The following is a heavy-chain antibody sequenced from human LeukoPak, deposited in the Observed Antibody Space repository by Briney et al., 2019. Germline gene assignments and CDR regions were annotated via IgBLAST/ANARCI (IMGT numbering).Heavy chain of an antibody. CDR2: IDPSDSYT. CDR1: GYSFNSYW. Sequence: GESLKISCKGSGYSFNSYWICWVRQMPGKGLEWMGRIDPSDSYTNYSPSFQGHVTISADKSISTAYLQWSSLKASDTAMYYCARLAGDIVVVVAATGIDYWGQGTLVTVSS. CDR3: ARLAGDIVVVVAATGIDY. J-gene: IGHJ4*02. V-gene: IGHV5-10-1*01. D-gene: IGHD2-15*01.